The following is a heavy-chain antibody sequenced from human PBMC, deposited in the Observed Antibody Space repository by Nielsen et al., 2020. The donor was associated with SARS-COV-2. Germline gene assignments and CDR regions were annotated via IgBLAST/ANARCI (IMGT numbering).Heavy chain of an antibody. CDR2: IYYSGST. CDR3: ARAPVYYYDSSGYYRTAFDY. J-gene: IGHJ4*02. Sequence: SETLSLTCTVSGGSISSSSYYWGWIRQPPGKGLEWIGSIYYSGSTYYNPSLKSRVTISVDTSKNQFSLKLSSVTAADTAVYYCARAPVYYYDSSGYYRTAFDYWGQGTLVTVSS. D-gene: IGHD3-22*01. CDR1: GGSISSSSYY. V-gene: IGHV4-39*07.